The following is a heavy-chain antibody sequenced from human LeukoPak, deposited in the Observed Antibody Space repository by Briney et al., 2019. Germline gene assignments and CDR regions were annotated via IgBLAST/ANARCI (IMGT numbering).Heavy chain of an antibody. CDR2: IQYDGSNE. CDR1: GFTFSSYG. V-gene: IGHV3-30*02. D-gene: IGHD3-22*01. Sequence: GGSLRLSCAASGFTFSSYGMHWVRQAPGKGLEWVAYIQYDGSNEQYADSVKGRFSISRDSSKNILYLQMNSLRAEDTAVYYCAKEWNYYDSSGYYYVTWFDPWGQGTLVTVSS. CDR3: AKEWNYYDSSGYYYVTWFDP. J-gene: IGHJ5*02.